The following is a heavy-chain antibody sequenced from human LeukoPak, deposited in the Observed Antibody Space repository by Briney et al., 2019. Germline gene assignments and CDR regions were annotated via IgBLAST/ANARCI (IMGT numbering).Heavy chain of an antibody. CDR1: GGSISSSSYY. V-gene: IGHV4-39*01. CDR2: IYHSGST. CDR3: ARRSYGTEYFQH. Sequence: SETLSLTCTVSGGSISSSSYYWGWIRQPPGKGLEWIGSIYHSGSTYYNPSLKSRVTISVDTSKNQFSLKLSSVTAADTAVYYCARRSYGTEYFQHWGQGTLVTVSS. D-gene: IGHD1-26*01. J-gene: IGHJ1*01.